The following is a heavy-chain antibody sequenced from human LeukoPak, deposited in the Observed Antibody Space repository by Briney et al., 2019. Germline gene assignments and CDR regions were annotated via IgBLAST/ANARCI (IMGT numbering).Heavy chain of an antibody. CDR2: ISGSGGAST. CDR1: GFTFSSYA. Sequence: PGGSLRLSCAGSGFTFSSYAMSWVRQAPGKGLEWVSTISGSGGASTYYADSGKGRFTVSRDNSRNTLYLPMNSLRAEDTAVYYCVKDRGGSPFYGMDVWGQGTTVTVSS. D-gene: IGHD1-26*01. J-gene: IGHJ6*02. CDR3: VKDRGGSPFYGMDV. V-gene: IGHV3-23*01.